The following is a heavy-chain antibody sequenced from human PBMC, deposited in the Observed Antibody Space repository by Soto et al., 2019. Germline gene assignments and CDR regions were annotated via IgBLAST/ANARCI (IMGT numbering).Heavy chain of an antibody. V-gene: IGHV3-23*05. J-gene: IGHJ4*02. CDR1: GFTFTNYL. D-gene: IGHD6-13*01. Sequence: EVQLLESGGDLVQPGGSLRLSCAASGFTFTNYLMTWVRQAPGTGLEWVSSIDKSGGDTNYADSVKGRFTISRDNSKNTLYLQMNGLRAEDAALYYGAKHTYRRSWYFWGQGTLVTVSS. CDR2: IDKSGGDT. CDR3: AKHTYRRSWYF.